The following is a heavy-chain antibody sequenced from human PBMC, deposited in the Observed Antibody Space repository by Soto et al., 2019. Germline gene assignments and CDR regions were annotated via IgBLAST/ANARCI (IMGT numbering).Heavy chain of an antibody. CDR1: GSTLTSYD. CDR3: ARDHFSGRYFDWLLSESPGWFDP. CDR2: INPSGGST. J-gene: IGHJ5*02. Sequence: ASLNSPCKALGSTLTSYDMHWVRQAPGQGRGWMGMINPSGGSTSYAQKFQGRVTMTRDTSTSTVYMELSSLGSEDTAVYYCARDHFSGRYFDWLLSESPGWFDPWGQGTLVTVSS. D-gene: IGHD3-9*01. V-gene: IGHV1-46*01.